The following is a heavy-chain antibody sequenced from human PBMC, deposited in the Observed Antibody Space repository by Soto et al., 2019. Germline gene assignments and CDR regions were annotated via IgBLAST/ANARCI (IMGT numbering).Heavy chain of an antibody. Sequence: KGLEWIGYIYYSGSTNYNPSLKSRVTISVDTSKNQFSLKLSSVTAADTAVYYCASFARPWLGYSYGFGYWGQGTLVTGSS. V-gene: IGHV4-59*01. CDR3: ASFARPWLGYSYGFGY. CDR2: IYYSGST. D-gene: IGHD5-18*01. J-gene: IGHJ4*02.